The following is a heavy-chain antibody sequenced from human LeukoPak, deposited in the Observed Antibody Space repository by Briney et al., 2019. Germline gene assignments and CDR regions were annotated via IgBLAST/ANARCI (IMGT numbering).Heavy chain of an antibody. CDR3: ARVAPGYHYYYYMDV. V-gene: IGHV4-34*01. Sequence: SETLSLTCAVYGGSFSGYYWSWIRQPPGKGLEWIGEINHSGSTNYNPSLKSRVTISVDTSKNRFSLKLSSVTAADTAVYYCARVAPGYHYYYYMDVWGKGTTVTVSS. CDR1: GGSFSGYY. D-gene: IGHD2-15*01. CDR2: INHSGST. J-gene: IGHJ6*03.